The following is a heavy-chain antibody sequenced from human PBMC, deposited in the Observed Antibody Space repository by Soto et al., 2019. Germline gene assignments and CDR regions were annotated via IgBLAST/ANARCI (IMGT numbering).Heavy chain of an antibody. V-gene: IGHV3-53*01. CDR2: IYNGGGT. D-gene: IGHD6-6*01. Sequence: GSLRLSCAASGFTVSGNYMSWVRQAPGKGLEWVSVIYNGGGTYYADSVKGRFTISRDNSKNTLYLQMNCLRAEDTAVYYCASTRGSSYDYWGQGTLVTVSS. CDR1: GFTVSGNY. J-gene: IGHJ4*02. CDR3: ASTRGSSYDY.